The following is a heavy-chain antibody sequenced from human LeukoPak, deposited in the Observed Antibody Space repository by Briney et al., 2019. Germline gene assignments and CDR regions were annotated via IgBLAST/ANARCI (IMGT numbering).Heavy chain of an antibody. Sequence: GGSLRLSCAASGFTFSSYWMHWVRQAPGKGLVWVARINSDGSSTRYADSVKGRFTISRDNAKNTLYLQMNSLRADDTAVYYCARAPEPGAAAGNPLGYWGQGTLVTVSS. CDR1: GFTFSSYW. CDR2: INSDGSST. J-gene: IGHJ4*02. CDR3: ARAPEPGAAAGNPLGY. V-gene: IGHV3-74*01. D-gene: IGHD6-13*01.